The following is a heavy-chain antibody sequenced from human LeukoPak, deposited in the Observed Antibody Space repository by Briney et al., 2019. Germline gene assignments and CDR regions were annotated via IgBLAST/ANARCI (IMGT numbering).Heavy chain of an antibody. D-gene: IGHD3-22*01. CDR1: GFTFSSYA. CDR2: ISYDGSNK. V-gene: IGHV3-30*04. J-gene: IGHJ4*02. CDR3: ARGQDSSGYFGTFDY. Sequence: GGSLRLSCAASGFTFSSYAMHWVRQAPGKGLEWVAVISYDGSNKYYADSVKGRFTISRDNSKNTLYLQMNSLRAEDTAVYYCARGQDSSGYFGTFDYWGQGTLVTVSS.